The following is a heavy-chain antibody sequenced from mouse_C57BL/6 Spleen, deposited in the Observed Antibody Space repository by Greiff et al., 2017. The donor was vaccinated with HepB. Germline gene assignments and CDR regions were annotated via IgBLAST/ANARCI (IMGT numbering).Heavy chain of an antibody. CDR2: INPNNGGT. V-gene: IGHV1-26*01. CDR1: GYTFTDYY. Sequence: EVQLQQSGPELVKPGASVKISCKASGYTFTDYYMNWVKQSHGKSLEWIGDINPNNGGTSYNQKFKGKATLTVDKSSSTAYMELRSLTSEDSAVYYCASYYYGSRAYWGQGTLVTVSA. CDR3: ASYYYGSRAY. D-gene: IGHD1-1*01. J-gene: IGHJ3*01.